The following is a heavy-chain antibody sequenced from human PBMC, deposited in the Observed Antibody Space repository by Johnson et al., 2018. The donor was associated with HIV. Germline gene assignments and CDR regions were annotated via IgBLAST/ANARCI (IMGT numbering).Heavy chain of an antibody. CDR1: GFTVSSNY. CDR2: IYSGGST. J-gene: IGHJ3*02. D-gene: IGHD6-6*01. Sequence: VQLVESGGGLVQPWGSLRLSCAASGFTVSSNYMSWVRQAPGKGLEWVSVIYSGGSTYYADSVKGRFTISRDNSKNTLYLQMNSLRVEDTAVYYCARPSSIASLYDEFDIWGQGTMVTVSS. CDR3: ARPSSIASLYDEFDI. V-gene: IGHV3-66*01.